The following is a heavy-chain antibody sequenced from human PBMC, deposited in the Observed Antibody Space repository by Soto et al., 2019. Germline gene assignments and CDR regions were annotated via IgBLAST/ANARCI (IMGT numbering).Heavy chain of an antibody. CDR1: GFTFSSYG. CDR2: ISYDGSNK. Sequence: QVQLVESGGGVVQPGRSLRLSCAASGFTFSSYGMHWVRQAPGKGLEWVAAISYDGSNKNYADSVKGRFTISRDNSKNTQYLQMNSLRAEDTAVYYCAKEVWSGPMDVWGQGTTVTVSS. CDR3: AKEVWSGPMDV. D-gene: IGHD3-3*01. V-gene: IGHV3-30*18. J-gene: IGHJ6*02.